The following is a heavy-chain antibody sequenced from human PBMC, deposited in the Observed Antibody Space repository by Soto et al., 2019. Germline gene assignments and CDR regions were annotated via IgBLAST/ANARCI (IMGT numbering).Heavy chain of an antibody. Sequence: DSGPTLVNPTETLTLTCTVSGFSLSNPRMGVSWIRQPPGKALEWLAHIFSNDEKSYSTSLKSRLTISRDTSKSQVVLTMTNMDPVDTATYYCARIQRISMIVVSKPYFDYWGQGALVTVSS. V-gene: IGHV2-26*01. J-gene: IGHJ4*02. CDR3: ARIQRISMIVVSKPYFDY. CDR2: IFSNDEK. CDR1: GFSLSNPRMG. D-gene: IGHD3-22*01.